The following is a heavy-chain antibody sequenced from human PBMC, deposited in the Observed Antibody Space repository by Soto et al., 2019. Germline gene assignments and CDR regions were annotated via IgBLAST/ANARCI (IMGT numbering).Heavy chain of an antibody. CDR2: ISGSGGST. D-gene: IGHD3-16*02. CDR3: AKDRYDYIWGSYRY. J-gene: IGHJ4*02. Sequence: GGSLRLCCAASGCTFSSYAMSWVRQAPGKGLEWVSAISGSGGSTYYADSVKGRFTISRDNSKNTLYLQMNSLRAEDTAVYYCAKDRYDYIWGSYRYWGQGTLVTVSS. CDR1: GCTFSSYA. V-gene: IGHV3-23*01.